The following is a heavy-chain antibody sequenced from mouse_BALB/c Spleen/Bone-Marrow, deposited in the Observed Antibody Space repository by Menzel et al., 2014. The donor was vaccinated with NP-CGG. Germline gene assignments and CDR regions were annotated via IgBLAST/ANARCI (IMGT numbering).Heavy chain of an antibody. J-gene: IGHJ4*01. CDR1: GFTFTSYW. CDR3: ARDGNYRYAMDY. CDR2: INPSNGRT. V-gene: IGHV1S81*02. D-gene: IGHD2-1*01. Sequence: VKLQESGDELVKPGASVKLSCMASGFTFTSYWIRWVKQRPGQGPEWIGEINPSNGRTNYNEKFKSKATLTEDKSSSTAYMQLSSLTSEDSAVYYCARDGNYRYAMDYWGQGTSVTVSS.